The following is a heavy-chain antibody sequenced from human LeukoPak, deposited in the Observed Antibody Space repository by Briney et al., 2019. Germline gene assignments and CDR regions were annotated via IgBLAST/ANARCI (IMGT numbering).Heavy chain of an antibody. V-gene: IGHV6-1*01. D-gene: IGHD6-13*01. Sequence: SQTLSLTCAISGDSVSSNTTAWNWIRQSPSRGLEWLGRTYYRSKWYYEYARSVRSRITINPDTSKNQFSLQLNSVTPEDTAIYYCTNGYSMYYWGLGTLVTVSS. CDR2: TYYRSKWYY. J-gene: IGHJ4*02. CDR1: GDSVSSNTTA. CDR3: TNGYSMYY.